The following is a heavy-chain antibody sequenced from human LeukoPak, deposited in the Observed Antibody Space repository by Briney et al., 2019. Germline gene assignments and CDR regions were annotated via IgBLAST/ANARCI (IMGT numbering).Heavy chain of an antibody. V-gene: IGHV3-30*18. J-gene: IGHJ6*02. CDR2: ISYDGSNK. D-gene: IGHD2-15*01. CDR3: AKEINCSGGSCRRYYYYGMDV. CDR1: GFNLSSYG. Sequence: GGSLRLSCAASGFNLSSYGMHWVRPAPGKGLEWVADISYDGSNKYYEDSVKGRFTISRDNSKNTLYLQMNSLRAEDTAVYYCAKEINCSGGSCRRYYYYGMDVWGQGTTVTVSS.